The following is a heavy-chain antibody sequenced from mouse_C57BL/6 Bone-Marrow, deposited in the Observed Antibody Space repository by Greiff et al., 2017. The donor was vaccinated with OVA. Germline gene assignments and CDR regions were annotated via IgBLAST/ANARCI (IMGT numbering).Heavy chain of an antibody. Sequence: EVKLVESGGGLVKPGGSLKLSCAASGFTFSSYAMSWVRQTPEKRLEWVATISAGGSYTYYPDNVKGRFTISRDNAKNNLYLQMSHLKSEDTAMYYCARSNALGDYWGQGTTLTVSS. D-gene: IGHD3-1*01. CDR3: ARSNALGDY. V-gene: IGHV5-4*03. CDR2: ISAGGSYT. J-gene: IGHJ2*01. CDR1: GFTFSSYA.